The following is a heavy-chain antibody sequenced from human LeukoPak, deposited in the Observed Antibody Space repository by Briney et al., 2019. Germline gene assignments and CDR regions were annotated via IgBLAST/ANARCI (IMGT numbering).Heavy chain of an antibody. D-gene: IGHD6-13*01. CDR2: TYYRSKWDS. Sequence: SQTLSLTCAISGDSVSSKSAAWNWRRQSPSRGLGWVGRTYYRSKWDSDYGASVRGRITISPDTSKTQFYLQLSSVTPEDTAMYYCARYTSTWYLAYWGQGTVVTASS. V-gene: IGHV6-1*01. J-gene: IGHJ4*02. CDR1: GDSVSSKSAA. CDR3: ARYTSTWYLAY.